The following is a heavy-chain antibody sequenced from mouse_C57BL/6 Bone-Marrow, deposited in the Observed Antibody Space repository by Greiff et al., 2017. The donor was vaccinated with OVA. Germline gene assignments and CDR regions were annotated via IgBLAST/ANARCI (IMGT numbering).Heavy chain of an antibody. CDR3: ARLDAMDY. J-gene: IGHJ4*01. CDR1: GFTFSDFY. Sequence: EVQRVESGGGLVQPGGSLKLSCAASGFTFSDFYMYWIRQTPEKRLEWVAYISNGGGSTYYPDTVKGRFTISRDNAKNTLYLQMSRLKSEDTAMYYCARLDAMDYWGQGTPVTLSS. CDR2: ISNGGGST. V-gene: IGHV5-12*01.